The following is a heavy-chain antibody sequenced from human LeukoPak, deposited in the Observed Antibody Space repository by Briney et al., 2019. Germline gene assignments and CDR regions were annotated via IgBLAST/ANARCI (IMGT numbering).Heavy chain of an antibody. CDR2: IYPGDSDT. J-gene: IGHJ6*02. CDR1: GYSFTSYW. V-gene: IGHV5-51*01. D-gene: IGHD5-18*01. Sequence: GESLKISCKGSGYSFTSYWIGWVRQMPGKGLEWMGIIYPGDSDTRCSPSFQGQVTISADKSISTAYLQWSSLKASDTAMYYCASKSYSYGLDYYYGMDVWGQGTTVTVSS. CDR3: ASKSYSYGLDYYYGMDV.